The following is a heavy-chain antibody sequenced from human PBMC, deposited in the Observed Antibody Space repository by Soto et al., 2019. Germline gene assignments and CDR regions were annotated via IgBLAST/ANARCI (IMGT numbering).Heavy chain of an antibody. V-gene: IGHV2-5*01. CDR1: GFSLRTSGVG. J-gene: IGHJ5*02. CDR3: AKSGSSGWYGWFDH. D-gene: IGHD6-19*01. Sequence: VSGPTLVNPTHTLTLTCIFSGFSLRTSGVGVGWIRQPPGKALEWLGFIYWNDDKRYSPSLKSRLTITKDTSKNQVVLTMTNMDPVDTATYYCAKSGSSGWYGWFDHWGQGTLVTVSS. CDR2: IYWNDDK.